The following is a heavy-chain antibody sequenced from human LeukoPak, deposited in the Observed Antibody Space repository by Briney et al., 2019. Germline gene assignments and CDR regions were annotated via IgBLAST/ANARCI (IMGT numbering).Heavy chain of an antibody. V-gene: IGHV5-51*01. CDR2: IYPGDSDT. CDR3: ARHLGGSSGSYRAFDI. J-gene: IGHJ3*02. CDR1: GYSFTSYW. Sequence: GESLKISCKGSGYSFTSYWISWVRQMPGKGLEWMGIIYPGDSDTRYSPSFQGQVTISADKSISTAYLQWSSLKASDTAMYYCARHLGGSSGSYRAFDIWGQGTMVTVSS. D-gene: IGHD6-19*01.